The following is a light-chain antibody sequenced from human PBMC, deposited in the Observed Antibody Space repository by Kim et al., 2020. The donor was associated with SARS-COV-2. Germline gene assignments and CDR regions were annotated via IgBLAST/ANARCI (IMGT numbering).Light chain of an antibody. CDR3: QQYNNWPLT. CDR1: QSVRSN. J-gene: IGKJ4*01. Sequence: VSPGERADRTCSASQSVRSNLAWYQQKPAQAHRLLIYGASTGATGIPARFSGSGSGTDFTLNISSLKSEDFAVYFCQQYNNWPLTFGGGTKVDIK. CDR2: GAS. V-gene: IGKV3-15*01.